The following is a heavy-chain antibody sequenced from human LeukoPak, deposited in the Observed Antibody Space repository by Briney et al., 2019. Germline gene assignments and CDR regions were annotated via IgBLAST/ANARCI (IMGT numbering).Heavy chain of an antibody. V-gene: IGHV3-11*01. Sequence: GGSLRLSCAASGFIFSDYYMSWIRQAPGKGLEWVSYISSTLVTTYYADSVKGRFTISRDNAKNSLYLQMNSLRAEDTAVYYCARSVYNWNDVDYWGQGTLVTVSS. D-gene: IGHD1-20*01. J-gene: IGHJ4*02. CDR1: GFIFSDYY. CDR2: ISSTLVTT. CDR3: ARSVYNWNDVDY.